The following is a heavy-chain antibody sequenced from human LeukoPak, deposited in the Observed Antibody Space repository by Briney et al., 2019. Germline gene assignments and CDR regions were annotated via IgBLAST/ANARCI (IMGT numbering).Heavy chain of an antibody. CDR1: GGSFSGYY. Sequence: PETLSLTCAVYGGSFSGYYWSWIRQPPGKGLEWIGEINHSGSTNYNPSLKSRVTISVDTSKNQFSLKLSSVTAADTAVYYCARGDIVVVVAAPRGGLRGRPLDYWGQGTLVTVSS. J-gene: IGHJ4*02. D-gene: IGHD2-15*01. CDR3: ARGDIVVVVAAPRGGLRGRPLDY. V-gene: IGHV4-34*01. CDR2: INHSGST.